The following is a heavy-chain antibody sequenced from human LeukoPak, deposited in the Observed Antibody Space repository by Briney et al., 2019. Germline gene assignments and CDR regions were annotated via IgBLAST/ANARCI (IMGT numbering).Heavy chain of an antibody. Sequence: SETLSLTCAVYGGSFSGYYWSWIRQPPGKGLEWIGEINHSGSTNYNPSLKSRVTISVDTSKNQFSLKLSSVTAADTAVYYCARGLRGGRPRREDRKYYFDYWGQGTLVTVSS. V-gene: IGHV4-34*01. CDR3: ARGLRGGRPRREDRKYYFDY. CDR1: GGSFSGYY. J-gene: IGHJ4*02. D-gene: IGHD1-26*01. CDR2: INHSGST.